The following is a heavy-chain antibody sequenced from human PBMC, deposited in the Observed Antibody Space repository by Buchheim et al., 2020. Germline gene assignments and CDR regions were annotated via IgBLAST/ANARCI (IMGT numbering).Heavy chain of an antibody. V-gene: IGHV4-34*01. Sequence: QVQLQQWGAGLLKPSETLSLTCAVYGGSFSGYYWSWIRQPPGKGLEWIGEINHSGSTNYNPSLKSRVTISVDTSTNQFSLKLSSVTAAETAVYYCARGGGAAHSYNWFDPWGQGTL. D-gene: IGHD6-6*01. J-gene: IGHJ5*02. CDR3: ARGGGAAHSYNWFDP. CDR1: GGSFSGYY. CDR2: INHSGST.